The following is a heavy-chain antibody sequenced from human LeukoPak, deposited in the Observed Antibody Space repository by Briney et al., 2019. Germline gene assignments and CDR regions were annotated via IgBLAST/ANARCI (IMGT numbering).Heavy chain of an antibody. CDR2: INHSGST. CDR1: GGSISSYY. D-gene: IGHD6-19*01. J-gene: IGHJ4*02. Sequence: SETLSLTCTVSGGSISSYYWSWIRQPPGKGLEWIGEINHSGSTNYNPSLKSRDTISVDTSKNQFSLKLSSVTAADTAVYYCAREYSSGWYFDYWGQGTLVTVSS. V-gene: IGHV4-34*01. CDR3: AREYSSGWYFDY.